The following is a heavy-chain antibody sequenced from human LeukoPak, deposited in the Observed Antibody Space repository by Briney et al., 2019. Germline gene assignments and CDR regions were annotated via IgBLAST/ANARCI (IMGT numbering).Heavy chain of an antibody. CDR3: TSLDCRRGSCTDGHY. V-gene: IGHV3-15*01. CDR2: IKSKTDGGTT. D-gene: IGHD2-15*01. CDR1: GFTFDDYG. Sequence: GGSLRLSCAASGFTFDDYGMNWVRQAPGKGLEWVGCIKSKTDGGTTDYTTPVKGRFTISRDESKNTLYLQMNSLKTEDTAVYYCTSLDCRRGSCTDGHYWGQGTLVTASS. J-gene: IGHJ4*02.